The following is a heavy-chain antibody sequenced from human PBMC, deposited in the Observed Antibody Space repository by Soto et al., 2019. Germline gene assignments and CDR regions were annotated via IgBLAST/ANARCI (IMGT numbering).Heavy chain of an antibody. CDR3: AHRPPYSSGPQDFDY. J-gene: IGHJ4*02. D-gene: IGHD6-19*01. CDR1: GFSLSTSGVG. Sequence: QITLKESGPTLVKPTQTLTLTCTFSGFSLSTSGVGVGWIRQPPGKALEWLALIYWDDDKRYSPSLKSRLTITKDTSKNQVVLTMTNMDPVDTAPYYCAHRPPYSSGPQDFDYWGQGTLVTVSS. V-gene: IGHV2-5*02. CDR2: IYWDDDK.